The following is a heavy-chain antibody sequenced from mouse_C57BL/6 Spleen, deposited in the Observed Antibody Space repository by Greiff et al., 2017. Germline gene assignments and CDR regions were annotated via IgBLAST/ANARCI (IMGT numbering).Heavy chain of an antibody. Sequence: QVQLQQSGPGLVPPSQSLPITCPASGSSLPSSGVHWVRQSPGKGLEWLGVIWRGGSTDYNAAFVSRLSITKDNYKSQVFFKMNSLQADDTAIYYCAKNSNLVYFDYWGQGTTLTVSS. CDR2: IWRGGST. J-gene: IGHJ2*01. CDR1: GSSLPSSG. V-gene: IGHV2-5*01. CDR3: AKNSNLVYFDY. D-gene: IGHD2-5*01.